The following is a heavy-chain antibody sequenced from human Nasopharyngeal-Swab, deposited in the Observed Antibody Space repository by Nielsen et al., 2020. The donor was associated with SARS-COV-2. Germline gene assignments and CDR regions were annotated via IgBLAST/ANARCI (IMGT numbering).Heavy chain of an antibody. V-gene: IGHV1-69*13. CDR3: ARGTRLRFLESPRDGMDV. J-gene: IGHJ6*02. Sequence: SVKVSCKASGGSFSSYAISWVRQAPAQGLEWMGGILPIFGTANYAQKFQGRVTITADESTSTAYMELSSLRSEDTAVYYCARGTRLRFLESPRDGMDVWGQGTTVTVSS. CDR1: GGSFSSYA. CDR2: ILPIFGTA. D-gene: IGHD3-3*01.